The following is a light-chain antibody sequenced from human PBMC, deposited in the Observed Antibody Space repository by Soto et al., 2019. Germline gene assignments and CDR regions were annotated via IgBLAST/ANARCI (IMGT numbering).Light chain of an antibody. CDR2: GAS. V-gene: IGKV3-20*01. CDR3: QQYGRSPYT. J-gene: IGKJ2*01. CDR1: QSVSSSY. Sequence: EIVLTQSPGTLSLSPGERATLSCRASQSVSSSYLAWYQQKPGQAPRLVIYGASSRATGIPDRFSGSGSGTDFTLTISRLEPEDFAVYYCQQYGRSPYTFGQGTKLVIK.